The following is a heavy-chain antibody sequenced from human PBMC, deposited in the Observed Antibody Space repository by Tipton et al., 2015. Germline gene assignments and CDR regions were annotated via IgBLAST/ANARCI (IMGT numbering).Heavy chain of an antibody. J-gene: IGHJ4*02. CDR3: ARRFSHSSSWTFDY. V-gene: IGHV4-39*01. CDR2: IYYTGNT. Sequence: GLVKPSETLSLTCTVSGDSISSSAYYWGWIRQPPGKGLEWIGSIYYTGNTYYNPSLKSRLTISVDTSKNQFSLKLSSVTAADTAVYYCARRFSHSSSWTFDYWGQGTLVTVSS. CDR1: GDSISSSAYY. D-gene: IGHD6-13*01.